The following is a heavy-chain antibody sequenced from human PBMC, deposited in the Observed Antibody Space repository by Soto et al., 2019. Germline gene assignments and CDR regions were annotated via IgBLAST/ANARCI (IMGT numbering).Heavy chain of an antibody. CDR1: GGSIINYY. CDR3: ARQTTYSSSWFDY. D-gene: IGHD6-13*01. V-gene: IGHV4-4*07. CDR2: IYSSGST. Sequence: QVQLQESGPGLVKPSETLSLTCTVSGGSIINYYWTWIRQPAGKGLEWVGRIYSSGSTSYNPTLKSRLSMSVDTSVNQFSLKLTSVTAAHTALYYCARQTTYSSSWFDYWGHGTLVTVSS. J-gene: IGHJ5*01.